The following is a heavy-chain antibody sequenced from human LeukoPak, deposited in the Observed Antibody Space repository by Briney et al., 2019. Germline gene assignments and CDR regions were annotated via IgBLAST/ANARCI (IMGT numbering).Heavy chain of an antibody. Sequence: SETLSLTCAVYGGSFSGYFWTWIRQPPGKGLEWIGEINHSGSTDYNPSLKSRVTISVDTSKNQFSLRLSSVTAADTAVYYCAREPVDYGDYDFDYWGQGTLVTVSS. CDR2: INHSGST. CDR1: GGSFSGYF. V-gene: IGHV4-34*01. J-gene: IGHJ4*02. D-gene: IGHD4-17*01. CDR3: AREPVDYGDYDFDY.